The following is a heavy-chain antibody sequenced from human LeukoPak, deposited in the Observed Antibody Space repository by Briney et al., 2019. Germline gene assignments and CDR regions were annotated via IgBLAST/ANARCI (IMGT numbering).Heavy chain of an antibody. J-gene: IGHJ4*02. V-gene: IGHV1-18*01. CDR1: GYTFTSYG. Sequence: ASVKVSCKASGYTFTSYGISWVRQAPGQGLEWMGWISAYNGNTNYAQKLQGRVTMTTDTSTSTAYMELRSLRSDDTAVYYCARDLPSLYYDSSGYPGDYWGQGTLVTVSS. CDR3: ARDLPSLYYDSSGYPGDY. CDR2: ISAYNGNT. D-gene: IGHD3-22*01.